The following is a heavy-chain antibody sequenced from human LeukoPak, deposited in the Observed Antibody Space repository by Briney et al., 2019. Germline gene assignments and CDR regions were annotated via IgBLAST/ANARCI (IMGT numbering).Heavy chain of an antibody. J-gene: IGHJ4*02. Sequence: SETLPLTCAVYGGSFSGYYWSWIRQPPGKGLEWIGEINHSGSTNYNPSLKSRVTISVDTSKNQFSLKLSSVTAADTAVYYCASVDTAMVMMGYWGQGTLVTVSS. CDR3: ASVDTAMVMMGY. CDR2: INHSGST. CDR1: GGSFSGYY. V-gene: IGHV4-34*01. D-gene: IGHD5-18*01.